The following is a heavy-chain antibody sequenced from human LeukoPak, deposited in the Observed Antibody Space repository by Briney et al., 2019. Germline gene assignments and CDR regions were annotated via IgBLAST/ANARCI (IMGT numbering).Heavy chain of an antibody. V-gene: IGHV3-23*01. Sequence: GGSLRLSCAASGFTFSNYAMSWVRQAPGKGLVWVSGISGSGGTTYYADSVQGRFTISRDNSKNTLYLQMNSLRAEDTAVYYCAKAPPYSSGWLYYFDYWGQGTLVTVSS. CDR2: ISGSGGTT. CDR1: GFTFSNYA. CDR3: AKAPPYSSGWLYYFDY. D-gene: IGHD6-19*01. J-gene: IGHJ4*02.